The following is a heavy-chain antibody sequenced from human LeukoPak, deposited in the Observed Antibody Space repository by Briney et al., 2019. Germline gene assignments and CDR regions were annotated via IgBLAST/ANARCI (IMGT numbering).Heavy chain of an antibody. D-gene: IGHD3-10*01. CDR1: GYTLTELS. J-gene: IGHJ4*02. Sequence: ASVKVSCKVYGYTLTELSMHWVRQAPGKGLEWMGGFDPEDGQTIYAQKFQGRVTMTEDTSTNTAYMELSSLRSEDKAVYYCASEPEYYGLGSPFHYWGQGTLVTVSS. V-gene: IGHV1-24*01. CDR3: ASEPEYYGLGSPFHY. CDR2: FDPEDGQT.